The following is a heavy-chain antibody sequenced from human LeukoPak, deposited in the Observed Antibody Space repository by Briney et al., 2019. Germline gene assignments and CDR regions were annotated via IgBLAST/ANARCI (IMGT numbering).Heavy chain of an antibody. CDR3: AKDPTLLWSGYFDY. CDR2: ITGSGGST. J-gene: IGHJ4*02. D-gene: IGHD3-3*01. Sequence: GGSLRLSCAASGFTFSDYYMSWIRQAPGKGLEWISTITGSGGSTYYADSVKGRFTISRDNSKKTLYLQMNSLGADDTAVYFCAKDPTLLWSGYFDYWGQGTLVTVSS. CDR1: GFTFSDYY. V-gene: IGHV3-23*01.